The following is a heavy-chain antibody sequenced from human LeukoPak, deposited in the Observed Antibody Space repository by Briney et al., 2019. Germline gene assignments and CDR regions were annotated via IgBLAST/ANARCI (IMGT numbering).Heavy chain of an antibody. CDR2: IYYSGST. D-gene: IGHD5-18*01. CDR1: GGSISSYY. J-gene: IGHJ4*02. Sequence: SETLSLTCTVSGGSISSYYWSWIRQPPGKGLEWIGYIYYSGSTKYNPSLKSRVTISVDASKNQFSLRLSSLTAADTAVYYCARGALDTKTRFDYWGQGTLVTVSS. CDR3: ARGALDTKTRFDY. V-gene: IGHV4-59*01.